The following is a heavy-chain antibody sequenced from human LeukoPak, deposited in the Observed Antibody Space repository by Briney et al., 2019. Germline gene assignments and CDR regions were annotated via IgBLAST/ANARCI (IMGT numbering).Heavy chain of an antibody. Sequence: GASVKVSCKASGGTFSSYAISWVRQAPGQGLEWMGGIIPIFGTANYAQKFQGRVTITTDESTSTAYMELSSLRSEDTAVYYCASTFGEMATIRYYYYGMDVWGQGTTVTVSS. CDR3: ASTFGEMATIRYYYYGMDV. D-gene: IGHD5-24*01. V-gene: IGHV1-69*05. CDR1: GGTFSSYA. CDR2: IIPIFGTA. J-gene: IGHJ6*02.